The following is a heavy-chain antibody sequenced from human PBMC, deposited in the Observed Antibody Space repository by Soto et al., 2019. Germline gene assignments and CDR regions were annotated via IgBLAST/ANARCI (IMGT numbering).Heavy chain of an antibody. J-gene: IGHJ5*02. CDR1: GGTFSSYT. Sequence: QVQLVQSGAEVKKPGSSVKVSCKASGGTFSSYTISWVRQAPGQGLEWMGRIIPILGIANYAQKFQGRVTNTADXSXXXAYMELXRLRSXDXXXXYCAHGRWEXSRDGYRGWFDPWGQGTLVTVSS. CDR3: AHGRWEXSRDGYRGWFDP. D-gene: IGHD5-12*01. CDR2: IIPILGIA. V-gene: IGHV1-69*02.